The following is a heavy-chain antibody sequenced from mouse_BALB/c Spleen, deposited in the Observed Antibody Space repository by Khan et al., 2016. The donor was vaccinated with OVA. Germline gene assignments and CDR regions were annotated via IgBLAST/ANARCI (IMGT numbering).Heavy chain of an antibody. J-gene: IGHJ2*01. CDR3: ARDRIDY. CDR2: INPTSGYT. V-gene: IGHV1-7*01. Sequence: GQLQQSGTELAKPGASVKMSCKASGYTFTTYWMHWVKQRPGQGLEWIGYINPTSGYTDYNEKFKDKATLSADKSSSTAYMQLSSLTSEDSAVYYCARDRIDYWGQGTTLTVSS. CDR1: GYTFTTYW.